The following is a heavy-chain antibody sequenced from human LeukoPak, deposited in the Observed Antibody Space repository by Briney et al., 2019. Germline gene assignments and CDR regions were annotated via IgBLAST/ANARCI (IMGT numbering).Heavy chain of an antibody. CDR2: IDNNGIT. D-gene: IGHD1-26*01. Sequence: SETLSLTCAVSGESFRVNFWTWIRQSPGKGLEWIGEIDNNGITNYNPSLKSRVTMSVDTTRKRFSLRLTSESAADTGVYYCARGGGGAKAFYFDYWGQGSLVTVSS. CDR1: GESFRVNF. CDR3: ARGGGGAKAFYFDY. J-gene: IGHJ4*02. V-gene: IGHV4-34*01.